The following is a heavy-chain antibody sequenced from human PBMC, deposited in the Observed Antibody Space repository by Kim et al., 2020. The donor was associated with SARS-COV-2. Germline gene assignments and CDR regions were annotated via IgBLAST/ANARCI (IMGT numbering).Heavy chain of an antibody. CDR3: AKDMGDSSSWGLFED. CDR2: ISWDGGST. J-gene: IGHJ4*02. CDR1: GFTFDDYT. Sequence: GGSLRLSCAASGFTFDDYTMHWVRQAPGKGLEWVSLISWDGGSTYYADSVKGRFTISRDNSKNSLYLQMNSLRTEDTALYYCAKDMGDSSSWGLFEDWGQGTLVTVSS. V-gene: IGHV3-43*01. D-gene: IGHD6-13*01.